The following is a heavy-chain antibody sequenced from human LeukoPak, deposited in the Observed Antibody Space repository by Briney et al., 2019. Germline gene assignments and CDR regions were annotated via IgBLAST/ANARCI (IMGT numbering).Heavy chain of an antibody. CDR2: ICLSGGST. J-gene: IGHJ4*02. V-gene: IGHV3-23*01. CDR1: PFTFMSYG. CDR3: AKFALRYCSAGSCHPFDY. Sequence: RGCLRVSCAASPFTFMSYGMSWGRQAPGKGLGGVSAICLSGGSTYCGDSVKGRFIISSENSKNTLYLAMKSLRAGETALFYCAKFALRYCSAGSCHPFDYWGQGTLVT. D-gene: IGHD2-15*01.